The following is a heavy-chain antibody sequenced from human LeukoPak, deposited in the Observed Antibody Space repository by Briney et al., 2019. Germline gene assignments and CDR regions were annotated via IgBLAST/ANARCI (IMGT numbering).Heavy chain of an antibody. CDR3: ARDRAEGKTWVEFDP. CDR1: GFIVNSYA. V-gene: IGHV3-66*02. J-gene: IGHJ5*02. CDR2: IYSDGVA. Sequence: GGSLRLSCAASGFIVNSYAMSWVRQAPGKGLAWVSLIYSDGVAQYADSVKGRFTISRDNSKNTLYLQLNSLRDEDTAVYFCARDRAEGKTWVEFDPWGQGTLVTVSS.